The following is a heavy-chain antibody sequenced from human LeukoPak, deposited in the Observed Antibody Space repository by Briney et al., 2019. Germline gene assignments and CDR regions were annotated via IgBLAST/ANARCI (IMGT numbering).Heavy chain of an antibody. CDR2: ISGYNGIT. CDR1: GYTFSSYS. V-gene: IGHV1-18*01. Sequence: ASVKVSCKASGYTFSSYSISWVRQGPGQGLEWMGWISGYNGITSYAQKLEGRVTMTTDTSTTTAYMELRSLRSDDTAVYYCARGDYSGSYYYFDYWGQGTLVTVSS. CDR3: ARGDYSGSYYYFDY. J-gene: IGHJ4*02. D-gene: IGHD1-26*01.